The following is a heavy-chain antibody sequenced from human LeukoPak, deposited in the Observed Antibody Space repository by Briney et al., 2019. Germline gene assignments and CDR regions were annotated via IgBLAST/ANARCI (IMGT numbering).Heavy chain of an antibody. Sequence: GGSLRLSCAASGFTFSSYSMNWVRQAPGKGLEWVSSISSSSSYIYYADSVKGRFTISRDNAKNSLYLQMNSLRAEDTAVYYCAREGSGFRMFDYWGQGTLVTVSS. CDR3: AREGSGFRMFDY. J-gene: IGHJ4*02. CDR1: GFTFSSYS. CDR2: ISSSSSYI. D-gene: IGHD6-19*01. V-gene: IGHV3-21*03.